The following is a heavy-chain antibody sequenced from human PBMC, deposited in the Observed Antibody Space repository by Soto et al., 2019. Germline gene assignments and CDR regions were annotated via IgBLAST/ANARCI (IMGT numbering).Heavy chain of an antibody. CDR1: GGSISSSNW. D-gene: IGHD6-19*01. Sequence: SETLSLTCAVSGGSISSSNWWSWVRQPPGKGLEWIGEIYHSGSTNYNPSLTSRVTISVDKSKNQFSLKLSSVTAADTAVYYCARDRAVAGSFDYWGQGTLVTVSS. CDR2: IYHSGST. J-gene: IGHJ4*02. V-gene: IGHV4-4*02. CDR3: ARDRAVAGSFDY.